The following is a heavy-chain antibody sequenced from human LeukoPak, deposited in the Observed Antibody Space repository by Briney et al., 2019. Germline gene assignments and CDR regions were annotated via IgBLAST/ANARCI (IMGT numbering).Heavy chain of an antibody. V-gene: IGHV3-21*01. CDR2: ISSSSSYI. J-gene: IGHJ6*02. D-gene: IGHD5-18*01. CDR1: GFTFSSYS. Sequence: GGSLRLSCAASGFTFSSYSMNWVRQAPGKGLEWVSSISSSSSYIYYVDSVKGRFTISRDNAKNSLYLQMNSLRAEDTAVYYCARDDTAMVTEYYYGMDVWGQGTTVTVSS. CDR3: ARDDTAMVTEYYYGMDV.